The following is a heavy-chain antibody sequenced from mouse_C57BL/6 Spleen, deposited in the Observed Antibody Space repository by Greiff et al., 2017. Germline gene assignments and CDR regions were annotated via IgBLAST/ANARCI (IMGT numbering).Heavy chain of an antibody. J-gene: IGHJ1*03. CDR3: ARLVIYGGYYDWYVEV. D-gene: IGHD2-3*01. CDR2: INPSSGYT. CDR1: GYTFTSYT. Sequence: QVQLQQSGAELARPGASVKMSCKASGYTFTSYTMHWVKQRPGQGLEWIGYINPSSGYTKYNQKFKDKATLTADKSSSTAYMQLSSLTSEDSAVYYCARLVIYGGYYDWYVEVWGTGTTVTVSS. V-gene: IGHV1-4*01.